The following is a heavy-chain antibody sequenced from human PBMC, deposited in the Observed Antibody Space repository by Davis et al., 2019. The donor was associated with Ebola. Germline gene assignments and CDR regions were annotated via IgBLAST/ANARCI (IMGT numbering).Heavy chain of an antibody. V-gene: IGHV3-23*01. J-gene: IGHJ4*02. D-gene: IGHD1-26*01. CDR3: ARGLWEEFDQ. CDR1: GFTLSNDA. CDR2: LSGSGAMT. Sequence: PGGSLRLSCAASGFTLSNDAMSWVRQAPGKGLEWVSGLSGSGAMTYYADSVRGRFTISRDNYKNTLLLQMYSLRVEDTAVYYCARGLWEEFDQWGQGTPVTVSS.